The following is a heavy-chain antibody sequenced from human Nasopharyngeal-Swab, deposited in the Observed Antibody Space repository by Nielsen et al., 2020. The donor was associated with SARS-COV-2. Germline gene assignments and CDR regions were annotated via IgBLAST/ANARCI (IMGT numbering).Heavy chain of an antibody. CDR1: GFIFSASA. J-gene: IGHJ2*01. V-gene: IGHV3-73*01. D-gene: IGHD1-26*01. Sequence: GGSLRLSCAASGFIFSASAIHWVRQASGKGLEWVGRIGDKDHNYATTYGASVQGRFTISRDDSKNTAFLQMDSLRAEDTAVYYCARLVGAYKWYFDIWGRGTLVTVSS. CDR2: IGDKDHNYAT. CDR3: ARLVGAYKWYFDI.